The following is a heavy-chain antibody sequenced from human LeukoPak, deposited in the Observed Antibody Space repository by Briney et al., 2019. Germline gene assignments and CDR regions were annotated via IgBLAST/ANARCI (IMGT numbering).Heavy chain of an antibody. D-gene: IGHD5-12*01. CDR3: ARRPSGYHNT. CDR2: INGSGGST. J-gene: IGHJ4*02. Sequence: GGSLRLSCAASGFTFSSYSMNWVRQAPGKGLEWVSAINGSGGSTYYADSVKGRFTISRDNSKNTLYLQMNSLRAEDTAVYYCARRPSGYHNTGGQGTLVTVSS. V-gene: IGHV3-23*01. CDR1: GFTFSSYS.